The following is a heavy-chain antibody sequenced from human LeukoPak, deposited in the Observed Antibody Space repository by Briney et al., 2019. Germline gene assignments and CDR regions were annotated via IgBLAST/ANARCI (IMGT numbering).Heavy chain of an antibody. CDR2: IYYSGST. CDR1: GGSISSYY. J-gene: IGHJ5*02. CDR3: AQGVGWFDP. V-gene: IGHV4-59*01. Sequence: SETLSLTCTVSGGSISSYYWSWIRQPPGKGLEWIGYIYYSGSTNYNPSLKSRVTISVDTSKNQFSLKLSSVTAADTAVYYCAQGVGWFDPWGQGTLVTVSS.